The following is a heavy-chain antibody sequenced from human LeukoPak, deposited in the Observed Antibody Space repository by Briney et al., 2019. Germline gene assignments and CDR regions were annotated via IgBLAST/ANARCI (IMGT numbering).Heavy chain of an antibody. CDR2: MRNDGSQI. CDR1: GFTFSNYD. Sequence: GGSLRLSCVASGFTFSNYDMHWVRQAPGKGLEWVASMRNDGSQIYHADSVKGRFTISRDNAKNSLYLQMNSLRAEDTAVYYCARGTRTVTKFDASDIWGQGTMVTVSS. CDR3: ARGTRTVTKFDASDI. J-gene: IGHJ3*02. D-gene: IGHD4-17*01. V-gene: IGHV3-30*02.